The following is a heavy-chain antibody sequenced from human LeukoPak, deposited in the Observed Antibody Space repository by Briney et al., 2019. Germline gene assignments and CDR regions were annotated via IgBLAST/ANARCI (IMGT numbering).Heavy chain of an antibody. D-gene: IGHD6-13*01. CDR2: IIPIFGTA. J-gene: IGHJ6*03. CDR1: GGTFSSYA. Sequence: SVKVSCKASGGTFSSYAISWVRQAPGQGLEWMGGIIPIFGTANYAQKFQGRVTITADESTSTAYMELSSLRSEDTAVYYCARAWPPRIAADGTTFDYYYYMDVWGKGTTVTVSS. CDR3: ARAWPPRIAADGTTFDYYYYMDV. V-gene: IGHV1-69*13.